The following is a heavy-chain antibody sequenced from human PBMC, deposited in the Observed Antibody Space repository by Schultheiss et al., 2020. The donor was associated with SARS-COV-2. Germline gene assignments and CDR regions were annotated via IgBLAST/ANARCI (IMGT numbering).Heavy chain of an antibody. V-gene: IGHV3-23*01. CDR3: ARQWKGYCSGGSCGGTGYYGMDV. CDR1: GFTFSSYA. Sequence: GGSLRLSCAASGFTFSSYAMSWVRQAPGKGLEWVSAISGSGGSTYYADSVKGRFTISRDNSKNTLYLQMNSLRAEDTAVYYCARQWKGYCSGGSCGGTGYYGMDVWGQGTTVTVSS. D-gene: IGHD2-15*01. CDR2: ISGSGGST. J-gene: IGHJ6*02.